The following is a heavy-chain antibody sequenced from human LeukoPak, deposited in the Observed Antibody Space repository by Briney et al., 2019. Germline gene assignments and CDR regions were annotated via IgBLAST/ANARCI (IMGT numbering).Heavy chain of an antibody. Sequence: ASVKVSCKASGYTITSYGISWVRQAPGQGLEWMGWISGYNGNTNYAQKLQGRVTMTTDTSTSTAYMELRSLRSDDTAVYYCARESTITFGGDTFDPWGQGTLVTVSS. CDR3: ARESTITFGGDTFDP. J-gene: IGHJ5*02. CDR1: GYTITSYG. CDR2: ISGYNGNT. D-gene: IGHD3-16*01. V-gene: IGHV1-18*04.